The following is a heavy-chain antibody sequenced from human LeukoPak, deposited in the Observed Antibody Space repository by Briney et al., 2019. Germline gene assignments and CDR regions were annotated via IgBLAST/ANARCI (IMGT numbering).Heavy chain of an antibody. Sequence: SETLSLTCTVSGGSISSSSYYWGWIRQPPGKGLEWIGSIYYSGSTYYNPSLKSRVTISVDTSKNQFSLKLSSVTAADTAVYYCARDMGRITMVRGVINWFDPWGQGTLVTVSS. D-gene: IGHD3-10*01. V-gene: IGHV4-39*07. J-gene: IGHJ5*02. CDR2: IYYSGST. CDR1: GGSISSSSYY. CDR3: ARDMGRITMVRGVINWFDP.